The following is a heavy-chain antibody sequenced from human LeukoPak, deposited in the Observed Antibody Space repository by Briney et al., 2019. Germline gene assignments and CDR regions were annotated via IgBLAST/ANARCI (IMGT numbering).Heavy chain of an antibody. V-gene: IGHV3-7*01. CDR1: GFTFSSYW. CDR3: ARGDLAYCGGDCYSGGDY. D-gene: IGHD2-21*02. CDR2: VKQDGSEK. Sequence: PGGSLRLSCAASGFTFSSYWMSWVRQAPGKGLEWVANVKQDGSEKYYVDSVKGRFTISRDNAKNSLYLQMNSLRAEDTAVYYCARGDLAYCGGDCYSGGDYWGQGTLVTVSS. J-gene: IGHJ4*02.